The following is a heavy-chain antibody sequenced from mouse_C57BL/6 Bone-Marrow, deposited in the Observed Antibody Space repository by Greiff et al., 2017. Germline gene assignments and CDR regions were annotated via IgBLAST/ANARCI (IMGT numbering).Heavy chain of an antibody. D-gene: IGHD3-3*01. CDR3: ARDAEGLDY. CDR1: GFTFSDFY. CDR2: SRNKANDYTT. J-gene: IGHJ2*01. Sequence: EVQRVESGGGLVQSGRSLRLSCATSGFTFSDFYMEWVRQAPGKGLEWIAASRNKANDYTTEYSASVKGRFIVSRDTSQSILYLQMNALRAEDTAIYYCARDAEGLDYWGQGTTLTVSS. V-gene: IGHV7-1*01.